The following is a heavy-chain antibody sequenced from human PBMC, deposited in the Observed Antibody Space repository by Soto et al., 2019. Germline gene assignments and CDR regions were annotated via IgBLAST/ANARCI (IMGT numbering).Heavy chain of an antibody. Sequence: GSLRLSCAASGLTFSSYAMHWVRQAPGKGLEWVAVISYDGSNKYYADSVKGRFTISRDNSKNTLYLQMNSLRAEDTAVYYCARDFRSNTSFYYYGMDVWGQGTTVTVSS. CDR3: ARDFRSNTSFYYYGMDV. V-gene: IGHV3-30-3*01. D-gene: IGHD3-3*01. J-gene: IGHJ6*02. CDR1: GLTFSSYA. CDR2: ISYDGSNK.